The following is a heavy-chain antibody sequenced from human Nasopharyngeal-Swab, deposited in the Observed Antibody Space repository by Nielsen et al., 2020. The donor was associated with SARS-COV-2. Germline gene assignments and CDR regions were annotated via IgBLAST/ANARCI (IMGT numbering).Heavy chain of an antibody. CDR3: AKEGCIILGNFFDA. V-gene: IGHV3-23*01. CDR1: GFAFRNYA. Sequence: GESLNISRTVSGFAFRNYALSWVRQAPGKGLEWVSGIRGKGGNTLVADSVKGRFTISRDKSKNTLYLQMSSLRVADTATYYCAKEGCIILGNFFDAWGQGALVTVSS. J-gene: IGHJ5*02. D-gene: IGHD1-26*01. CDR2: IRGKGGNT.